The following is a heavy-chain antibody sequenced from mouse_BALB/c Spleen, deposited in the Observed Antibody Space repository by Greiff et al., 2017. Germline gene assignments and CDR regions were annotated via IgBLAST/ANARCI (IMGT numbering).Heavy chain of an antibody. CDR3: ARRITTVVATDAMDY. Sequence: VQLQQSGPELVKPGASVKISCKASGYSFTGYYMHWVKQSHVKSLEWIGRINPYNGATSYNQNFKDKASLTVDKSSSTAYMELHSLTSEDSAVYYCARRITTVVATDAMDYWGQGTSVTVSS. CDR2: INPYNGAT. V-gene: IGHV1-31*01. J-gene: IGHJ4*01. D-gene: IGHD1-1*01. CDR1: GYSFTGYY.